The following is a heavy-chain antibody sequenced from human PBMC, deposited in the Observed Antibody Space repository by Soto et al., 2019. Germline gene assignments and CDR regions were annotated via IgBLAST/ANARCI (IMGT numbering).Heavy chain of an antibody. CDR2: THYSGDT. CDR1: GGSISGGNYF. J-gene: IGHJ5*02. Sequence: ASETLSLTCTVSGGSISGGNYFWTWIRQHPRKGLEWIGYTHYSGDTFYNPSLKSRLTISLDTSENQFSLKLRSVTAADSAVYYCTRTTYYYASGTGDWFDPWGQGTLVTVSS. V-gene: IGHV4-31*03. D-gene: IGHD3-10*01. CDR3: TRTTYYYASGTGDWFDP.